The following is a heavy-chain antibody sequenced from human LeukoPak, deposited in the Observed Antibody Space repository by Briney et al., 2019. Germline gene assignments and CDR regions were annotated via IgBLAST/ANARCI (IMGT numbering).Heavy chain of an antibody. CDR2: ISAYNGNT. J-gene: IGHJ4*02. CDR3: ARGERRYVVPAAILSEPPYDY. D-gene: IGHD2-2*01. CDR1: GYTFTSYG. V-gene: IGHV1-18*01. Sequence: ASVKVSCKASGYTFTSYGISWVRQAPGQGLEWMGWISAYNGNTNYAQKLQGRVTMTTDTSTSTAYMELRSLRSDDTAVYYCARGERRYVVPAAILSEPPYDYWGQGTLVTVSS.